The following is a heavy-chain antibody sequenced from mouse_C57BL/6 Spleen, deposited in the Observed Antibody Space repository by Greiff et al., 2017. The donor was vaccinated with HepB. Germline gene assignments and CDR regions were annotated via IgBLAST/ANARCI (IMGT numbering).Heavy chain of an antibody. Sequence: QVQLQQSGAELVRPGASVTLSCKASGYTFTDYEMHWVKQTPVHGLEWIGAIDPETGGTAYNQKFKGKAILTADKSSSTAYMELRSLTSEDSAVYYCTREFHYYGSSQYYFDYWGQGTTLTVSS. CDR1: GYTFTDYE. CDR3: TREFHYYGSSQYYFDY. V-gene: IGHV1-15*01. J-gene: IGHJ2*01. D-gene: IGHD1-1*01. CDR2: IDPETGGT.